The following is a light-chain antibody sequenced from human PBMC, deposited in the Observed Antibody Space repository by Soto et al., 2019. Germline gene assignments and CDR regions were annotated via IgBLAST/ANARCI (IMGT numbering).Light chain of an antibody. V-gene: IGLV1-40*01. CDR1: NSHIGANYD. J-gene: IGLJ3*02. Sequence: QSVLTQPPSVSGAPGQRVTISCTGSNSHIGANYDVHWYQQLPGTAPKLLIYDNNNRPSGVPDRFSASKSGTSASLAITGLQAEDEADYYCQSYDSSLSGGVFGGGTKLTVL. CDR3: QSYDSSLSGGV. CDR2: DNN.